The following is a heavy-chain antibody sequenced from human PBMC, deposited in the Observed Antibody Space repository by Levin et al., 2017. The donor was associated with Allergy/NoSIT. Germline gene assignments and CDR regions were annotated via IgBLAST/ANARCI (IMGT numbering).Heavy chain of an antibody. CDR1: GFTISDYA. CDR3: AKKQGGTSGFSFDV. Sequence: GGSLRLSCAVSGFTISDYAMAWVRQAPGKGLEWVSVITGGGFNTYYGDSVKGRFTVSRDDSKDTLYLELNSLGGEDTAVYYCAKKQGGTSGFSFDVWGQGTMVTFSS. CDR2: ITGGGFNT. J-gene: IGHJ3*01. V-gene: IGHV3-23*01. D-gene: IGHD1-1*01.